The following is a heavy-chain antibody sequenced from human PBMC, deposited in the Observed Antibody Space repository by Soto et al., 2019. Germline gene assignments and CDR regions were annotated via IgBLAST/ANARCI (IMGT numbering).Heavy chain of an antibody. CDR3: ARDQITRKYYYYGMDV. Sequence: GASVKVSCKASGYTFTTYAIHWVRQAPGQSLEYMGWINAGNGNTKYSQSLEGRVTITRDTSASVVYMELTSLRSEDTAVYYCARDQITRKYYYYGMDVWGQGTTVTVSS. CDR2: INAGNGNT. J-gene: IGHJ6*02. D-gene: IGHD1-20*01. V-gene: IGHV1-3*01. CDR1: GYTFTTYA.